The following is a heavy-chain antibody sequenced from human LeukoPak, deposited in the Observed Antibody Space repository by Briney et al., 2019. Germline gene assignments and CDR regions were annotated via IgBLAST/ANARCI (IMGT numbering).Heavy chain of an antibody. D-gene: IGHD4-17*01. CDR2: MNPNIGTT. V-gene: IGHV1-8*03. J-gene: IGHJ4*02. CDR1: GYTFNNYD. Sequence: ASVKVSCKASGYTFNNYDINWVRQATGQGLEWMGWMNPNIGTTDYAQKFQRRFTITMDTSIITNYMELSSLTSEDMAVYYCARSRVGNGDYLFEDVWGQGTLVTVSS. CDR3: ARSRVGNGDYLFEDV.